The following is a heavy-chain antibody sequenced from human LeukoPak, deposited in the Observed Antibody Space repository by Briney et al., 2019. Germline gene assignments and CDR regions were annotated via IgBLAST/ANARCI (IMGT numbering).Heavy chain of an antibody. J-gene: IGHJ4*02. CDR1: GGTFSSYA. D-gene: IGHD1-26*01. V-gene: IGHV1-69*04. Sequence: ASVKVSCKASGGTFSSYAISWVRQAPGQGLEWMGRIIPIFGIANYAQKFQGRVTITADKSTSTAYMELSSLRSEDTAVYYCARGLGGSYEIHYWGQGTLVTVSS. CDR2: IIPIFGIA. CDR3: ARGLGGSYEIHY.